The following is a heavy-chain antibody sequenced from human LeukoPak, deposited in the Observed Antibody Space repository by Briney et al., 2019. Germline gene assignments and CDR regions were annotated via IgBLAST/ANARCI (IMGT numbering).Heavy chain of an antibody. J-gene: IGHJ4*02. Sequence: GGSLRLSCAASGFTFSSYAMHWVRQAPGKGLEWVAVISYDGSNKYYADSVKGRFTISRDNAKKTLYLQVNSLRAEDTAVYYCARLTLRGVIQWGQGTLVTVSS. D-gene: IGHD3-10*01. CDR3: ARLTLRGVIQ. CDR2: ISYDGSNK. V-gene: IGHV3-30*04. CDR1: GFTFSSYA.